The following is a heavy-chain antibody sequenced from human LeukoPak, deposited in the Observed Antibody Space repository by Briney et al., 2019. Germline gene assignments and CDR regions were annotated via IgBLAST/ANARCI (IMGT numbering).Heavy chain of an antibody. CDR3: ARALNPLPGTYYFDY. Sequence: ASETLSLTCTVSGASINSHYWSWIRQPAGKGLEWIGRIYISGSTNYNSSLQSRVTMSVDTSKNQFSLKLSSVTAADTAVYYCARALNPLPGTYYFDYWGQGTLVTVSS. J-gene: IGHJ4*02. CDR2: IYISGST. CDR1: GASINSHY. D-gene: IGHD2-15*01. V-gene: IGHV4-4*07.